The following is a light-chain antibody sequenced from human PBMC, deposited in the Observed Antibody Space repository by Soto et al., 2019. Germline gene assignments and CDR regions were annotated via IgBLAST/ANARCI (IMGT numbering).Light chain of an antibody. Sequence: QSALTQPRSVSGSPGQSVTISCTGTSSDIGGHNHVSWYQQHPGKAPKVIIYDVIKRPSGVPDRFYGSKSGNTASLTISGLQAEDEAEYYCSSYTNINTRACVFGTGTKLTVL. J-gene: IGLJ1*01. V-gene: IGLV2-11*01. CDR3: SSYTNINTRACV. CDR2: DVI. CDR1: SSDIGGHNH.